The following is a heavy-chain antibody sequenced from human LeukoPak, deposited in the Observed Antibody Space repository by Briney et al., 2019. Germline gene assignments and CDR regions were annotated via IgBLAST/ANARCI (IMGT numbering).Heavy chain of an antibody. D-gene: IGHD6-13*01. CDR2: INRIFPAP. V-gene: IGHV1-69*13. J-gene: IGHJ4*02. Sequence: ASVKLSCKASGITLRSHAISWVRHSPGQGPERVRDINRIFPAPNYAKKFQGRVTITADEATSTAYMELRSLRSEDTAVYYCARGHSSSWPHPFDYWGQGTLVTVSS. CDR1: GITLRSHA. CDR3: ARGHSSSWPHPFDY.